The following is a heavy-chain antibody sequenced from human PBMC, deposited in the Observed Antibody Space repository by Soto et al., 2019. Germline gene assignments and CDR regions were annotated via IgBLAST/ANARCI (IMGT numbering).Heavy chain of an antibody. CDR1: GYTFTSYA. J-gene: IGHJ5*02. D-gene: IGHD3-10*01. CDR2: INAGNGNT. Sequence: ASVKVSCKASGYTFTSYAKHWVRQAPGQRLEWIGWINAGNGNTKYSQNFQGRVTITRDTSASTAYMELSSLRSEDTAVYYCARLRPTYYYGSGSPPNWFDPWGQGTLVTVSS. V-gene: IGHV1-3*01. CDR3: ARLRPTYYYGSGSPPNWFDP.